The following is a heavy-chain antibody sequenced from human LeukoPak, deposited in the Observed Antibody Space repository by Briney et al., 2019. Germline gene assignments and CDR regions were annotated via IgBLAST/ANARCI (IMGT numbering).Heavy chain of an antibody. CDR2: IIPIFGTA. CDR3: ARVTLVGASAGDY. CDR1: GGTFSSYA. J-gene: IGHJ4*02. D-gene: IGHD1-26*01. V-gene: IGHV1-69*06. Sequence: SVKVSCKASGGTFSSYAISWVRQAPGQGLEWMGGIIPIFGTANYAQKFQGRVTITADKSTSTAYMELSSLRSEDKAVYYCARVTLVGASAGDYWGQGTLVTVSS.